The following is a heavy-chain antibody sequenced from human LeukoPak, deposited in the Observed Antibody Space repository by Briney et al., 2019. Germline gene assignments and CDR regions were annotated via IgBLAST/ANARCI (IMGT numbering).Heavy chain of an antibody. D-gene: IGHD2-2*01. J-gene: IGHJ4*02. V-gene: IGHV4-4*07. CDR3: AGDLYCSSTSCYPFDY. CDR1: GGSISRYY. CDR2: VYTSGRT. Sequence: SETLSLTCTVSGGSISRYYGRWVRQPAGKGREWSGRVYTSGRTNYNTYLKRRVTISVATSKNQFSQRRSSVTAADTAVYYCAGDLYCSSTSCYPFDYWGQGTLVTVSS.